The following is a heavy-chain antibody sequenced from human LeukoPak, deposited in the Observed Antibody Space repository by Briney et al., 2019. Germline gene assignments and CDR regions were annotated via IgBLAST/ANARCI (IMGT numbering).Heavy chain of an antibody. Sequence: GGSLRLSCAASGFTFSSYAVSWVRQAPGKGLEWVSAISGSGGSTYYADSVKGRFTISRDNSKNTLYLQMNSLRAEDTAVYYCALLGYCSGGICYSTDFLGYVQHWGQGTLVTVSS. CDR2: ISGSGGST. V-gene: IGHV3-23*01. D-gene: IGHD2-15*01. CDR3: ALLGYCSGGICYSTDFLGYVQH. CDR1: GFTFSSYA. J-gene: IGHJ1*01.